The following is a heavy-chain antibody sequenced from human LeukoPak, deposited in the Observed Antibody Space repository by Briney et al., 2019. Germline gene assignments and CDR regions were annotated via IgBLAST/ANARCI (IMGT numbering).Heavy chain of an antibody. CDR1: GFTFSSYG. CDR3: AKGKRRYYYDSSGYDAFDI. Sequence: GGSLRLSCAASGFTFSSYGMHWVRQAPGKRLEWVAFIRYDGSNKYYADSVKGRFTISRDNSKSTLYMQMNSLRAEDTAVYYCAKGKRRYYYDSSGYDAFDIWGQGTMVTVSS. D-gene: IGHD3-22*01. J-gene: IGHJ3*02. V-gene: IGHV3-30*02. CDR2: IRYDGSNK.